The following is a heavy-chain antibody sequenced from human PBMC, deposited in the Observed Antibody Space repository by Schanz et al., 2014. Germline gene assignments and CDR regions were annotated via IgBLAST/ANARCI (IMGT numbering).Heavy chain of an antibody. J-gene: IGHJ6*02. CDR3: ARDVGHYGMDV. V-gene: IGHV4-59*01. CDR2: IYYSGST. CDR1: GGSISSYY. Sequence: QVQLQESGPRLVKPSETLSLTCTVSGGSISSYYWSWIRQPPGKGLEWIGYIYYSGSTKYNPSLKSRVTISVDTSKNQFSLKLSSVTAADTAVYYCARDVGHYGMDVWGQGTTVTVSS.